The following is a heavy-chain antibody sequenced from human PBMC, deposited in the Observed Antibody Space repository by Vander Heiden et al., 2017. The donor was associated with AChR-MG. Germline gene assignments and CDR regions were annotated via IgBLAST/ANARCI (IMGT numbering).Heavy chain of an antibody. CDR2: SNPSGGST. J-gene: IGHJ6*02. CDR1: GYTFTSYY. V-gene: IGHV1-46*03. Sequence: QVQLVQSGAAVKTPGASVTVSCKASGYTFTSYYMHWVRQAPGQGIEWMGISNPSGGSTSYAQKFQGRVTMTRDTSTSTVYMELSSLGSEDTAVYYGARRPGIHYYYYGMDVWGQGTTVTVSS. D-gene: IGHD6-13*01. CDR3: ARRPGIHYYYYGMDV.